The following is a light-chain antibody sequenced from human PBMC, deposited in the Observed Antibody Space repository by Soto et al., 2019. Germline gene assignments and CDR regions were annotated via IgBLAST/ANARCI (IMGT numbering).Light chain of an antibody. V-gene: IGLV1-51*01. J-gene: IGLJ3*02. CDR3: GTWDTGLGAVV. CDR1: SSNVGDNY. Sequence: QSVLTQPPSVSAAPGQKVTISCSGTSSNVGDNYVSWYQQLPGTAPKLLIYDNNKRPSGIPARFSGSKSGTSATLGITGLQTGDEADYYCGTWDTGLGAVVFGGGTQLTVL. CDR2: DNN.